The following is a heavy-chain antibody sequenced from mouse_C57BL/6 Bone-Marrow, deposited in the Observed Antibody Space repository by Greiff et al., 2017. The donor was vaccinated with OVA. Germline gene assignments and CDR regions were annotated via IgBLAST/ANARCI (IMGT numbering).Heavy chain of an antibody. CDR3: ARYYGGFAY. J-gene: IGHJ3*01. Sequence: EVQGVESGGGLVKPGGSLKLSCAASGFTFSSYAMSWVRQTPEKRLEWVATISDGGSYTYYPDNVKGRFTISRDNAKNNLYLQMSHLKSEDTPMYYCARYYGGFAYWGQGTLVTVSA. V-gene: IGHV5-4*01. CDR2: ISDGGSYT. D-gene: IGHD1-2*01. CDR1: GFTFSSYA.